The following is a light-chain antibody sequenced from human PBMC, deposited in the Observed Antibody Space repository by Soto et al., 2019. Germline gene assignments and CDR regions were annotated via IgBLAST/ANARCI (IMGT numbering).Light chain of an antibody. CDR3: CAYAGSHNYV. CDR2: EFN. CDR1: TSDVGTYIL. Sequence: QSALTQPASVSGSPGQSLTISRTGTTSDVGTYILVSWYQHHPGNAPQLMIYEFNKRPSGVSDRFSGSKSGNTASLTISGLQAEDEADYYCCAYAGSHNYVFGNGTKLTVL. J-gene: IGLJ1*01. V-gene: IGLV2-23*02.